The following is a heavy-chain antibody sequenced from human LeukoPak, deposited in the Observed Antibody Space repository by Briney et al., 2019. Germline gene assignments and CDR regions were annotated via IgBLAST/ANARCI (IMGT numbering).Heavy chain of an antibody. Sequence: SVKVSCKASGFTFTSSAVQWERQARGPRLEWIGWIVVGSGNTNYAQKFQERVTITRDMSTSTAYMELSSLRSEDTAVYYCAASPDYYDSSGYSYYFDYWGQGTLVTVSS. CDR1: GFTFTSSA. CDR3: AASPDYYDSSGYSYYFDY. V-gene: IGHV1-58*01. CDR2: IVVGSGNT. J-gene: IGHJ4*02. D-gene: IGHD3-22*01.